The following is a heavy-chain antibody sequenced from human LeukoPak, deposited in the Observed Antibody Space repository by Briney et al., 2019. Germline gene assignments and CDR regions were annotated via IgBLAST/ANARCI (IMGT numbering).Heavy chain of an antibody. CDR3: TTDLRQRIPFGY. Sequence: GGSLRLSCVDSGFTFTNAWMSWVRQAPGKGLEWIGRIKSKTDGETTNYAEPVRGRFTISRDDSKSAVYLQMNSLKTEDTAMYYCTTDLRQRIPFGYWGQGTLVTVSS. CDR1: GFTFTNAW. J-gene: IGHJ4*02. CDR2: IKSKTDGETT. D-gene: IGHD3-10*01. V-gene: IGHV3-15*01.